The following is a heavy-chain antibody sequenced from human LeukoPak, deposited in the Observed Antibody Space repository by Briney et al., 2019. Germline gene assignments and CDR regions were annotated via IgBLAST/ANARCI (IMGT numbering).Heavy chain of an antibody. CDR2: ISSDSSTI. CDR1: GFTFSSYA. V-gene: IGHV3-48*01. J-gene: IGHJ4*02. CDR3: ARDRGAVDY. Sequence: GGSLRLSCAASGFTFSSYAMNLVRQAPGKGLEWLSYISSDSSTIYDADSVKGRFTISRDNARNLLFLQMNSLRAEDTALYYCARDRGAVDYWGQGTLVTVSS.